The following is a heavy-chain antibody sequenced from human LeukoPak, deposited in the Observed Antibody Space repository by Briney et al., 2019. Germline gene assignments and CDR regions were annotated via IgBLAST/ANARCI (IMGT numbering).Heavy chain of an antibody. D-gene: IGHD1-26*01. CDR1: GYTFTSYD. Sequence: ASVKVSCKASGYTFTSYDINWVRQATGQGLEWMGWMNPNSGNTGYAQKFQGRVTITRNTSISTAYMELSSLRSEDTAVYYCARGSAGATANWFDPWGQGTLVTVSS. CDR2: MNPNSGNT. J-gene: IGHJ5*02. V-gene: IGHV1-8*03. CDR3: ARGSAGATANWFDP.